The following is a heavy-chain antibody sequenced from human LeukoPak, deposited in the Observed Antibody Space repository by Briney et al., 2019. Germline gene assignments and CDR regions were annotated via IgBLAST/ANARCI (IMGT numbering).Heavy chain of an antibody. CDR3: AKDLLKEGSYGSGIDWFDP. V-gene: IGHV3-30*02. CDR2: IRYDGSHK. D-gene: IGHD3-10*01. CDR1: GFIFSNYG. Sequence: GGSLRLXCAASGFIFSNYGMHWVRQAPGKGLEWVSFIRYDGSHKHYADSVKGRFTISRENSKKTLYLQMNSLRPEDTAMYYCAKDLLKEGSYGSGIDWFDPWGQGAQVTVSS. J-gene: IGHJ5*02.